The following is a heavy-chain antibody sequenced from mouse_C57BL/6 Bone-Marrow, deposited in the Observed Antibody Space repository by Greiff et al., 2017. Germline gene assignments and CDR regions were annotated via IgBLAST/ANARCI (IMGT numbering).Heavy chain of an antibody. Sequence: QVQLQQPGAELVKPGASVKMSCKASGYTFTSYWITWVKQRPGQGLEWSGDIYPGSGSTNYNEKFKSKATLYVYTSSSTAYMQLCSLTSEDSAVYYCARPFITTVDWYFDVWGTGTTVTVSS. CDR2: IYPGSGST. V-gene: IGHV1-55*01. J-gene: IGHJ1*03. CDR1: GYTFTSYW. CDR3: ARPFITTVDWYFDV. D-gene: IGHD1-1*01.